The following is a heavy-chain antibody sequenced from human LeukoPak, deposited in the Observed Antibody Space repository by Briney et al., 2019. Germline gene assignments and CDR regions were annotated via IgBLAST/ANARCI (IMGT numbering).Heavy chain of an antibody. Sequence: PGRSLRLSCAASGFTFSSYWMHWARQAPGKGLVWVSRINSDESSTSYADSVKGRFTISRDNPKNTLYLQMNSLRAEDTAVYYCARQLGDSSSSYWGQGTLVTVSS. CDR1: GFTFSSYW. V-gene: IGHV3-74*01. CDR3: ARQLGDSSSSY. J-gene: IGHJ4*02. D-gene: IGHD6-13*01. CDR2: INSDESST.